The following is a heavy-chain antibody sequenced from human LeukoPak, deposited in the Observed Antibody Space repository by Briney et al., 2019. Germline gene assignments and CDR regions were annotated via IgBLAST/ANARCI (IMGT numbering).Heavy chain of an antibody. CDR3: ARDQGIYSSGWYSYYGMDV. J-gene: IGHJ6*02. D-gene: IGHD6-19*01. Sequence: PGGSLRLSCAASGFTFSSHDMHWVRQPTGKGLEWVSVIGTAGNTYYTDSVKGRFTISRHNSKKMVYLQMNSLRTEDTAVYYRARDQGIYSSGWYSYYGMDVWGQGTTVTVSS. CDR1: GFTFSSHD. V-gene: IGHV3-13*01. CDR2: IGTAGNT.